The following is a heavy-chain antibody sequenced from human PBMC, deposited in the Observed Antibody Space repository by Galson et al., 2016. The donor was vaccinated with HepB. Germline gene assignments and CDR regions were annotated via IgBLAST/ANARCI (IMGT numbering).Heavy chain of an antibody. J-gene: IGHJ4*02. CDR1: GGSISSNYW. CDR3: TRGNLGTYATMAFVY. D-gene: IGHD1-7*01. V-gene: IGHV4-4*02. CDR2: IYETGTA. Sequence: TLSLTCDASGGSISSNYWWGWVRQSPEKGFEWIGEIYETGTANYNPPFTRRATISVDKSKNQISLSLDSVTAADTATYYCTRGNLGTYATMAFVYWGQGSLVTVSS.